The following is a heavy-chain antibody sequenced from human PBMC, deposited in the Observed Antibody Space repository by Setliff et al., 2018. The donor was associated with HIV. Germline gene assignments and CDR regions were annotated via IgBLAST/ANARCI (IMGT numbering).Heavy chain of an antibody. CDR2: IGTGGDT. J-gene: IGHJ3*02. CDR1: GFTFSDYD. Sequence: PGGSLRLSCEASGFTFSDYDFHWVRQAAGKGLEWVSAIGTGGDTYYVDSVRGRFTISRENVKNSLDLQMNSLRVGDTAVYYCVASSGWRGYDAFSIWGQGTMVTVSS. CDR3: VASSGWRGYDAFSI. V-gene: IGHV3-13*01. D-gene: IGHD6-19*01.